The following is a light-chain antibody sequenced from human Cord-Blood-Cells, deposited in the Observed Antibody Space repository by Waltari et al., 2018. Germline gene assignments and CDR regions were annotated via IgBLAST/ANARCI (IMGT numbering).Light chain of an antibody. J-gene: IGLJ1*01. CDR1: TIGQKR. CDR2: YDS. Sequence: SYVMTQPPSVSVAQGKTAGLTCGVDTIGQKRYHWYQQKQGQAPVLVIYYDSDRPAGLPERLPGCNSGNTATLTISRVEAGDESDYYCQVWDRSSYHYVFESGTKVPVL. V-gene: IGLV3-21*04. CDR3: QVWDRSSYHYV.